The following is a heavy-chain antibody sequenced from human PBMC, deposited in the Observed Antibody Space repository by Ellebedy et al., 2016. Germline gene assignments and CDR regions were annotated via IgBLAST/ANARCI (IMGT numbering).Heavy chain of an antibody. J-gene: IGHJ4*02. CDR1: GFTFSSYA. CDR2: ISGSGGST. CDR3: AKDLRTVVTPIDY. V-gene: IGHV3-23*01. Sequence: GGSLRLXXAASGFTFSSYAMSWVRQAPGKGLEWVSAISGSGGSTYYADSVKGRFTISRDNSKNTLYLQMNSLRAEDTAVYYCAKDLRTVVTPIDYWGQGTLVTVSS. D-gene: IGHD4-23*01.